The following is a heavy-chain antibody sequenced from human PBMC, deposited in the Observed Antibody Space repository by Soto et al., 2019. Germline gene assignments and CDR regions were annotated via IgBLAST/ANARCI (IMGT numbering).Heavy chain of an antibody. V-gene: IGHV1-58*01. CDR1: GFTFTSSA. J-gene: IGHJ6*02. Sequence: SVKVSCKXSGFTFTSSAVQCVRQARGQRLEWIGWIVVGSGNTNYAQKFQERVTITRDMSTSTAYMELSSLRSEDTAVYFCAAGEGILEWLLLGYYYYGMDVWGQGTTVTVSS. CDR3: AAGEGILEWLLLGYYYYGMDV. CDR2: IVVGSGNT. D-gene: IGHD3-3*01.